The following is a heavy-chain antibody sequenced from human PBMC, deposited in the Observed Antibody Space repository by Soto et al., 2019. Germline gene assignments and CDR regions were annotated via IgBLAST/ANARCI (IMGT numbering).Heavy chain of an antibody. V-gene: IGHV4-59*11. D-gene: IGHD3-10*01. CDR2: IYYSESS. CDR1: GGSITSHF. J-gene: IGHJ4*02. Sequence: SETLSLTCSVSGGSITSHFYSWIRQPPGKGLEWIGDIYYSESSHYNPSLKSRVTISLDTSQNHFSLELRSVTAADTAVYYCARAPFGDYFDYWGQGILVTVSS. CDR3: ARAPFGDYFDY.